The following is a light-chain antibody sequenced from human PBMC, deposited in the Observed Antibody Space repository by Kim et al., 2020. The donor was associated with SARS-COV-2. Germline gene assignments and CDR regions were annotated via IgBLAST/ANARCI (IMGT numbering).Light chain of an antibody. Sequence: DIVMTQSPDSLAVSLGERATINCKSSQSLLYTSNNPNYMAWYQQKPGQPPILLIYWASTRHSGVPDRFSGSGSGTDFTLTISSLQAEDVAVYYCQQYYSSPITFGQGTRLEIK. V-gene: IGKV4-1*01. J-gene: IGKJ5*01. CDR3: QQYYSSPIT. CDR1: QSLLYTSNNPNY. CDR2: WAS.